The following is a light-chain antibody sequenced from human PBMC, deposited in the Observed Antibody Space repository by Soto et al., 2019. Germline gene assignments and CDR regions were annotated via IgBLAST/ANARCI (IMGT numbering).Light chain of an antibody. CDR3: CSYAGSYSYV. Sequence: QSALTQPRSVSGSPGQSVTISCTGTTSDVGGYNYVSWYQQHPSKAPKLMIYDVTKRPSGVPDRFSGSKSRNTASLTISGLQAEDEADYYCCSYAGSYSYVFGIGTKLTVL. CDR1: TSDVGGYNY. J-gene: IGLJ1*01. V-gene: IGLV2-11*01. CDR2: DVT.